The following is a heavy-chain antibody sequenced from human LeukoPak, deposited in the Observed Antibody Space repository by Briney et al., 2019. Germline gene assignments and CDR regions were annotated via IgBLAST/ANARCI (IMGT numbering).Heavy chain of an antibody. CDR2: INHSGST. CDR1: GGSFSGYY. Sequence: PLETLSLTCAVYGGSFSGYYWSWIRQPPGKGLEWIGEINHSGSTNYNPSLKSRVTISVDTSKNQFSLKLSSVTAADTAVYYCALLGSSSWTRFDYWGQGTLVTVSS. J-gene: IGHJ4*02. V-gene: IGHV4-34*01. D-gene: IGHD6-13*01. CDR3: ALLGSSSWTRFDY.